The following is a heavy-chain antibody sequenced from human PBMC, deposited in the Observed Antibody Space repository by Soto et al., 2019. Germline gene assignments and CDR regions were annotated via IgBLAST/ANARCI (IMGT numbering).Heavy chain of an antibody. CDR2: ISGGGDTI. CDR1: GFTFSDYY. D-gene: IGHD5-18*01. V-gene: IGHV3-11*01. Sequence: GGSLRLSCATSGFTFSDYYMTWIRQAPGKGLQWVAYISGGGDTIYYADSVRGRFTVSRDNANKSLYLQMNSLTAEDTAVFYCARDPYNTGLFDTWGPGTLVTVSS. CDR3: ARDPYNTGLFDT. J-gene: IGHJ4*02.